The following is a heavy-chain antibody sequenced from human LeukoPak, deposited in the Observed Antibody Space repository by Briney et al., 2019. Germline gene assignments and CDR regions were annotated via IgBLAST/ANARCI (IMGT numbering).Heavy chain of an antibody. CDR2: IFTSGST. D-gene: IGHD6-19*01. CDR1: GGSISSVSYY. J-gene: IGHJ6*02. Sequence: SETLSLTCTVSGGSISSVSYYWSWIRQPAGKGLEWVGRIFTSGSTNYNPSLKSPVSISVDTSKNQFSLKLSSSTAADTAVYYCAGVVAGTSPYSSFYYGMDVWGQGTTVTVSS. CDR3: AGVVAGTSPYSSFYYGMDV. V-gene: IGHV4-61*02.